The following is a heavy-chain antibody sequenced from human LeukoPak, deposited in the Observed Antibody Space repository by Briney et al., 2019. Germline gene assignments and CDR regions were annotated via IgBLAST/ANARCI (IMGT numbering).Heavy chain of an antibody. J-gene: IGHJ4*02. CDR1: GFTFSSYS. CDR2: ISSSSSTI. D-gene: IGHD6-13*01. V-gene: IGHV3-48*04. Sequence: GGSLRLSCAASGFTFSSYSMNWVRQAPGKGLEWISYISSSSSTIYYADSVKGRFTISRDNAKNSLYLQMSSLRVEDTAVYYCARGTTAAAGIDYWGQGTLVTVSS. CDR3: ARGTTAAAGIDY.